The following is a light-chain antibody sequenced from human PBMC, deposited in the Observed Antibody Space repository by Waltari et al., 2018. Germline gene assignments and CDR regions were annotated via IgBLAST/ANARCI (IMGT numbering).Light chain of an antibody. J-gene: IGLJ3*02. V-gene: IGLV1-47*01. Sequence: QSVLNQPPSASGPPGQRVTIPCSGGNSNIGSTYLFWYQQLPGTAPKLLIYRNDQPPSAVPDRFSGSKSGTSASLAITGLRSEDEAEYYCAAWDDSLNSRVFGGGTKLTVL. CDR2: RND. CDR3: AAWDDSLNSRV. CDR1: NSNIGSTY.